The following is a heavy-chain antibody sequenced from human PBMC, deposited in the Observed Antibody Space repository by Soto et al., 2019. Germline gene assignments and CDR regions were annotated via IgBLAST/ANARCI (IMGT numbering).Heavy chain of an antibody. D-gene: IGHD4-17*01. J-gene: IGHJ4*02. CDR2: IYSGGST. Sequence: PGGYLRISCAASGFTVSSNFMSWVRQAPGKGLEWVSVIYSGGSTYYAVSVKGRFAIASDNSKITLYIQMSSLRAEDTAVYYCAREGTYGDYVFDYWGQGTLVTVSS. V-gene: IGHV3-66*01. CDR1: GFTVSSNF. CDR3: AREGTYGDYVFDY.